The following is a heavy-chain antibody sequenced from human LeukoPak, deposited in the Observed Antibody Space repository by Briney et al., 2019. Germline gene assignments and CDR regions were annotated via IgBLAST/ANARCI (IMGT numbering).Heavy chain of an antibody. CDR2: IKQDGSEK. Sequence: GGSLRLSCEASGFTFSGYSKSWVPQAPGKGLEWVANIKQDGSEKYYVDSVKGRFTISRDNAKNSLFLQMNSLRAEDTAVYYCARDWQWQQLDGDAFDIWGQGSMVTVSS. J-gene: IGHJ3*02. CDR1: GFTFSGYS. V-gene: IGHV3-7*04. D-gene: IGHD6-13*01. CDR3: ARDWQWQQLDGDAFDI.